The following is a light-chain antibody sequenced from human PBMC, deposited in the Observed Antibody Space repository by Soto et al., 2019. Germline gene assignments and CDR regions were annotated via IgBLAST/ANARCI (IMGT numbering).Light chain of an antibody. J-gene: IGLJ2*01. V-gene: IGLV2-14*03. Sequence: QSVLTQPASVSGSPGQSITISCTGTGSDVGAYNFVSWYQQHPGKAPKLMIYDVTNRPSGVSGRFSGSRSGNTASLTISGLRAEDEADYYCSSYTISSTLHVLFGGGTKLTVL. CDR1: GSDVGAYNF. CDR3: SSYTISSTLHVL. CDR2: DVT.